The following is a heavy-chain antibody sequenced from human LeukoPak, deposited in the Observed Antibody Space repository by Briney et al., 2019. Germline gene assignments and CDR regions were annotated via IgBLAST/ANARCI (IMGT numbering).Heavy chain of an antibody. J-gene: IGHJ4*02. Sequence: SETLSLTCAVSGGSISSGGYHWSWIRQPPGKGLEWIGYIHYSGSTIYNPSLKSRVTISADTSKNQLSLKLRSVTAADTAVYYCARSRWLLMWGQGTLVTVSS. CDR2: IHYSGST. CDR3: ARSRWLLM. CDR1: GGSISSGGYH. D-gene: IGHD3-22*01. V-gene: IGHV4-61*08.